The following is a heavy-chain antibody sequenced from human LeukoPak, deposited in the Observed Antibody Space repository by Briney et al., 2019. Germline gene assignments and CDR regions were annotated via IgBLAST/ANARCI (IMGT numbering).Heavy chain of an antibody. D-gene: IGHD4-23*01. CDR1: GGSISPYY. Sequence: PSETLSLTCTASGGSISPYYWNWIRQPPVKGLEWIGYIYYSGSTNYNPSLKSRVTISIDTSKNQFSLKLSSVIAADTAVYYCARPKRDDVGNSFYYYGMDVWDQGTTVTVSS. J-gene: IGHJ6*02. CDR2: IYYSGST. V-gene: IGHV4-59*01. CDR3: ARPKRDDVGNSFYYYGMDV.